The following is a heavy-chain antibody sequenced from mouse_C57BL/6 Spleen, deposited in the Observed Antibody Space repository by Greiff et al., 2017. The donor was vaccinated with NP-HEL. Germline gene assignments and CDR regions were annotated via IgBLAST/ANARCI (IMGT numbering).Heavy chain of an antibody. V-gene: IGHV1-61*01. Sequence: QVQLQQPGAELVRPGSSVKLSCEASGYTFTSYWLDWVKQRPGQGLEWIGNIYPSDSETHYNQKFKDKATLTVDKSSSTAYMQLSSLTSEDSAVYYCARQGRAMDYWGQGTSVTVSS. J-gene: IGHJ4*01. CDR3: ARQGRAMDY. CDR2: IYPSDSET. CDR1: GYTFTSYW.